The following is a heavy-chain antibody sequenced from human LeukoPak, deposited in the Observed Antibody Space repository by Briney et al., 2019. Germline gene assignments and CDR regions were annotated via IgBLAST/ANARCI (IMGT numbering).Heavy chain of an antibody. CDR2: ISGSGSRT. D-gene: IGHD1-26*01. V-gene: IGHV3-23*01. CDR1: GFTFSNYA. J-gene: IGHJ4*02. CDR3: AKYSGSYYYPPNWDS. Sequence: GGSLRLSCAASGFTFSNYAMTWVRQAPGKGLEWVSGISGSGSRTYYADSVKGRFTLSRDYPKDTLYLQMHSLRAEDTAVYFCAKYSGSYYYPPNWDSWGQGTLVTVSS.